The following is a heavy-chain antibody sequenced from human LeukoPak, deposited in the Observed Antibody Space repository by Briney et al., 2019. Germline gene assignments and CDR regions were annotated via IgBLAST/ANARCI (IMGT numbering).Heavy chain of an antibody. D-gene: IGHD1-26*01. J-gene: IGHJ6*03. Sequence: SETLSLTCFVSGDSISSHYWNWIRQPPGKGLEWIGYISSSGSTNYNPSLKSRVTVSIDTSKNQFSLNLSSVTAADTAVYYCARVTLVGYFSYFYMDVWGKGTTVTFSS. CDR2: ISSSGST. V-gene: IGHV4-59*11. CDR1: GDSISSHY. CDR3: ARVTLVGYFSYFYMDV.